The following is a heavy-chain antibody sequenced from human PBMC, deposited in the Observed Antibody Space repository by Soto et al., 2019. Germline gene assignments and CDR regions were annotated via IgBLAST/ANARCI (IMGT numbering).Heavy chain of an antibody. CDR1: RYSFTSYW. CDR3: ATPRWRNYYGIDV. D-gene: IGHD2-15*01. CDR2: IYPGDSDT. J-gene: IGHJ6*02. Sequence: EVQLVQSGAEVKKPGESLKISCKGSRYSFTSYWIGWVRQMPGKGLEWRGIIYPGDSDTRYSPSFQGQVTISADKSISTAYLQWSSLKASDTAMYYCATPRWRNYYGIDVWGQGTTVTVSS. V-gene: IGHV5-51*03.